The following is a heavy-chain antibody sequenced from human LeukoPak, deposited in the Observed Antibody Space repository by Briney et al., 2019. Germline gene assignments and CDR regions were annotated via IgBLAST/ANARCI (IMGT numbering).Heavy chain of an antibody. CDR2: INSDGRST. CDR3: ARGIMITFGGSLGY. CDR1: GFTFSSYW. D-gene: IGHD3-16*01. V-gene: IGHV3-74*01. J-gene: IGHJ4*02. Sequence: PGGSLRLSXAASGFTFSSYWMHWVRQAPGKGLVWVSRINSDGRSTSYADSVKGRFTISRDNAKNTLYLQMNSLRAEDTAVYYCARGIMITFGGSLGYWGQGTLVTVSS.